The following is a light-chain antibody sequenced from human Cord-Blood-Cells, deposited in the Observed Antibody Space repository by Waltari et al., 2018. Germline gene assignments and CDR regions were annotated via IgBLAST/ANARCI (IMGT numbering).Light chain of an antibody. CDR2: QDS. V-gene: IGLV3-1*01. Sequence: SYEMTQPPSVSVSPGQTASITCSGDRLGDKYACWYQQKPGQSPVLVINQDSKGPSGIPERFAGSNSGNTATLTISGTQAMDEADYYCHAWDSSTVVFGGGTKLTVL. J-gene: IGLJ2*01. CDR1: RLGDKY. CDR3: HAWDSSTVV.